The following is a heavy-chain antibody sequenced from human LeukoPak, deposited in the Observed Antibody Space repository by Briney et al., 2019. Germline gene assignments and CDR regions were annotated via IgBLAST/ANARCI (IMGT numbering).Heavy chain of an antibody. CDR2: IGPNSGDK. Sequence: ASVKVSCTASGYTFTGYYMHWVRQAPGQGLEWMGWIGPNSGDKKYAQKFQGRVTMTRDTSISTAYMELSRLRSDDTAVYYCGRQDKNSAAIDYWGQGTLVTVSS. J-gene: IGHJ4*02. CDR3: GRQDKNSAAIDY. V-gene: IGHV1-2*02. CDR1: GYTFTGYY. D-gene: IGHD2-21*01.